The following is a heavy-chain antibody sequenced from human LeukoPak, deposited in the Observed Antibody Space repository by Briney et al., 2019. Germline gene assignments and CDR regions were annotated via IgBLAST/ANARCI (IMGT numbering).Heavy chain of an antibody. V-gene: IGHV4-34*01. J-gene: IGHJ4*02. D-gene: IGHD3-22*01. CDR2: INHSGST. CDR3: ARSSSGYYRILDY. Sequence: SETLSLSCAVYGGSFSGYYWNWIRQPPGKGLEWIGEINHSGSTNYNPSLKSRVTISVDTSKNQFSLKLSSVTAADTAVYYCARSSSGYYRILDYWGQGTLVTVSS. CDR1: GGSFSGYY.